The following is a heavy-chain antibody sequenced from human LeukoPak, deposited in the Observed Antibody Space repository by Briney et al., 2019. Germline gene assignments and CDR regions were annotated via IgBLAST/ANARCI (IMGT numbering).Heavy chain of an antibody. CDR1: GGSFSDYS. Sequence: SETLSLTCAVYGGSFSDYSWTWIRQAPGEGLEWIGEINHNGGTNHNPSLVSRVIMSVDTSKNQFSLKVSSVTAADTAAYYCARVAYRYSINDWSRTGLGAYATKYYYYMDVWGKGTTVTVSS. CDR3: ARVAYRYSINDWSRTGLGAYATKYYYYMDV. CDR2: INHNGGT. J-gene: IGHJ6*03. D-gene: IGHD3-9*01. V-gene: IGHV4-34*01.